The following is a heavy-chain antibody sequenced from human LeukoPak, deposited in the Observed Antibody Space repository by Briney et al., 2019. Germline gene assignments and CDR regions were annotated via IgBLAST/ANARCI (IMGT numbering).Heavy chain of an antibody. CDR1: GFTFSSYS. D-gene: IGHD3-22*01. CDR3: ARGADSSGYYSEDYFDY. CDR2: ISSSSSTI. V-gene: IGHV3-48*01. J-gene: IGHJ4*02. Sequence: GGSPRLSCAASGFTFSSYSMNWVRQAPGKGLEWVSYISSSSSTIYYADSVKGRFTISRDNAKNSLYLQMNSLRAEDTAVYYCARGADSSGYYSEDYFDYWGQGTLVTVSS.